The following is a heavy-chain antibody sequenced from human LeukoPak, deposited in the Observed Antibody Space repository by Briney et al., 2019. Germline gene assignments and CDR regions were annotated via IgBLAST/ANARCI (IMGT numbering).Heavy chain of an antibody. CDR2: INPNSGGT. CDR3: ARSLAGSSGCDY. D-gene: IGHD6-19*01. Sequence: ASVKGSCKASGYTFTGYYMHWVRQAPGQGLEWMGWINPNSGGTNYAQKFQGRVTMTRDTSISTAYMELSRLRSDDTAVYYCARSLAGSSGCDYWGQGTLVTVSS. V-gene: IGHV1-2*02. J-gene: IGHJ4*02. CDR1: GYTFTGYY.